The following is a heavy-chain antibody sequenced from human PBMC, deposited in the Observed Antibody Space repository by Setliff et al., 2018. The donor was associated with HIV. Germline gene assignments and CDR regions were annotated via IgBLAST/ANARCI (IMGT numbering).Heavy chain of an antibody. CDR2: INQNGREK. CDR1: GFTSGFTFTNYW. V-gene: IGHV3-7*01. J-gene: IGHJ4*02. CDR3: AKDVNHGVRRRNDYGIDH. D-gene: IGHD4-17*01. Sequence: PGGSLRLSCAASGFTSGFTFTNYWMSWVRQAPGKGLEWVANINQNGREKYYVDSVKGRFTIYRENSKNTLYLQMDSLRAEDTAVYYCAKDVNHGVRRRNDYGIDHWGQGTLVTVSS.